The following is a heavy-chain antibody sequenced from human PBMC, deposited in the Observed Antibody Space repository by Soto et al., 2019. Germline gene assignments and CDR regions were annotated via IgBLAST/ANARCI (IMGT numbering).Heavy chain of an antibody. CDR3: AKLPRYCSSTSCNYYYYGMDV. CDR1: GFTFSSYA. Sequence: GGSLRLSCAASGFTFSSYAMSWVRQAPGKGLEWVSTVSGSGGSTYYADSVKGRFTVSRDNSNNTLYLQMNSLRAEDTAVYYCAKLPRYCSSTSCNYYYYGMDVWGQGTTVTVSS. CDR2: VSGSGGST. D-gene: IGHD2-2*01. J-gene: IGHJ6*02. V-gene: IGHV3-23*01.